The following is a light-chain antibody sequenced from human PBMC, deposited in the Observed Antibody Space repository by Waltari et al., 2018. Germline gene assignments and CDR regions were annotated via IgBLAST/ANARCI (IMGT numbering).Light chain of an antibody. J-gene: IGKJ4*01. V-gene: IGKV1-5*03. Sequence: DIQMTQSPSTLSASVGDRVTITCRASQSISSWLAWYQQKPGKAPKLLMYMTSSLESWVPSRFSGSGSGTEFTLTISSLQPDDFATYYCQQYNNYPITFGGGTKVEIK. CDR1: QSISSW. CDR3: QQYNNYPIT. CDR2: MTS.